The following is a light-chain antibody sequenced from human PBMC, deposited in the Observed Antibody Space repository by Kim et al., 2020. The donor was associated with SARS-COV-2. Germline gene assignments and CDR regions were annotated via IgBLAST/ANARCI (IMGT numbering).Light chain of an antibody. CDR2: GAS. CDR1: QNVSSSY. V-gene: IGKV3-20*01. CDR3: QQYGSSPLT. J-gene: IGKJ4*02. Sequence: SPGERATLSCRASQNVSSSYLAWYQQKPGQAPRLLIYGASSRATGIPDRFSGSGYGTDFTLTISRLEPEDFAVYYCQQYGSSPLTFVGGTKVDIK.